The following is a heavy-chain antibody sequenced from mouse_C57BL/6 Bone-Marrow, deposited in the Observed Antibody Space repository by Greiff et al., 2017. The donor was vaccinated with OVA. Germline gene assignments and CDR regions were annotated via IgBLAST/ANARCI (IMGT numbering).Heavy chain of an antibody. CDR2: IWRGGST. Sequence: VQLQESGPGLVQPSQSLSITCTVSGFSFTSYGVHWVRQSPGKGLEWLGVIWRGGSTDYNAAFMSRLSIHKDNSKSQVFFKMNSLQADDTAIYYCASLYDYDAGGDYWGQGTSVTVSS. D-gene: IGHD2-4*01. J-gene: IGHJ4*01. CDR3: ASLYDYDAGGDY. CDR1: GFSFTSYG. V-gene: IGHV2-5*01.